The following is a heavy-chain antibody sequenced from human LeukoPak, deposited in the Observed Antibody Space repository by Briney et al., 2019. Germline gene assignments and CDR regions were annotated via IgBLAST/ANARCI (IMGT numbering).Heavy chain of an antibody. CDR1: GFIFSDYG. D-gene: IGHD1-1*01. V-gene: IGHV3-33*01. CDR3: ARWGGTRQYYFDY. CDR2: TRFDGSIK. J-gene: IGHJ4*02. Sequence: GGSLRLSCAVSGFIFSDYGFHWVRQAPGKGLEWVAVTRFDGSIKQYADSVKGRFTISRDDSKNTLYLQMNSLKSEDTAVYYCARWGGTRQYYFDYWGRGTLVTVAS.